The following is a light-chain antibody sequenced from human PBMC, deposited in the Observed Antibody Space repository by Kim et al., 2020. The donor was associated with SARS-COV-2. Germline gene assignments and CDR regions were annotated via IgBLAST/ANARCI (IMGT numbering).Light chain of an antibody. CDR2: GAS. CDR3: LQHRTYPIT. Sequence: ASVGDRVTITCRASQDIGNDLGWYQQSPGRAPKRLIYGASNLQSGVPSRFSGSGSETEFTLTINSLQPEDFATYFCLQHRTYPITFGQGKRLEIK. CDR1: QDIGND. V-gene: IGKV1-17*01. J-gene: IGKJ5*01.